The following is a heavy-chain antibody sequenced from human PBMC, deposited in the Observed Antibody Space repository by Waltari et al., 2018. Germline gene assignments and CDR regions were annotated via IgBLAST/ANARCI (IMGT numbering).Heavy chain of an antibody. V-gene: IGHV3-7*03. CDR2: IKKDGSEK. D-gene: IGHD2-2*03. Sequence: EVQLVESGGGLVQPGGSLRLSCAASGFTFSSHWMSWVRQAPGKGLEWVANIKKDGSEKYHVDSVKGRFTIARDNAKNSLYLQMNSLRAEDTAVYYCARDSGYCTTTSCRGDAFDIWGQGTIVTVSS. CDR1: GFTFSSHW. CDR3: ARDSGYCTTTSCRGDAFDI. J-gene: IGHJ3*02.